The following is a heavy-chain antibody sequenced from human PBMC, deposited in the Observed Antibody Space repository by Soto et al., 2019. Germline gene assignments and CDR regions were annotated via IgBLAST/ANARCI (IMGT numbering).Heavy chain of an antibody. CDR3: ARGGPDGFCSGGGCYFDS. Sequence: EVHLVESGGGLVQPGRSLRLSCAASGFTFDDYAMYWVRRVPGKGLEWVSSISWNSNIVGYVDSVKGRFTISRDNAKNSLYLQMNSLRPEDTAVYYCARGGPDGFCSGGGCYFDSWGQGTLVTVSS. CDR1: GFTFDDYA. CDR2: ISWNSNIV. V-gene: IGHV3-9*01. D-gene: IGHD2-15*01. J-gene: IGHJ4*02.